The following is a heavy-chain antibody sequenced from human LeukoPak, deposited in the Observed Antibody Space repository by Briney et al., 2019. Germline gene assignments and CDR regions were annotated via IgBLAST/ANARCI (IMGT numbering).Heavy chain of an antibody. J-gene: IGHJ3*02. CDR1: GDSVSSGSYY. V-gene: IGHV4-39*07. D-gene: IGHD2-15*01. Sequence: SETLSLTCTVSGDSVSSGSYYWSWIRQPPGKGLEWIGEINHSGSTNYNPSLKSRVTISVDTSKNQFSLKLSSVTAADTAVYYCASPGRATEHDAFDIWGQGTMVTVSS. CDR3: ASPGRATEHDAFDI. CDR2: INHSGST.